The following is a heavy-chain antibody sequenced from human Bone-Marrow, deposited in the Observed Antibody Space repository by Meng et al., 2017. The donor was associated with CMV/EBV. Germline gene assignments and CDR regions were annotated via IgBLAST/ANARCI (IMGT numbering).Heavy chain of an antibody. J-gene: IGHJ4*02. CDR1: GYSISSGYY. CDR3: MTPEAVAGMRAY. V-gene: IGHV4-38-2*02. D-gene: IGHD6-19*01. CDR2: IYHSGST. Sequence: SETLSLTCTVSGYSISSGYYWGWIRQPPGKGLEWIGSIYHSGSTYYNPSLKSRVTISVDTSKNQFSLKLSSVTAADTAVYYCMTPEAVAGMRAYWGQGTLVTVSS.